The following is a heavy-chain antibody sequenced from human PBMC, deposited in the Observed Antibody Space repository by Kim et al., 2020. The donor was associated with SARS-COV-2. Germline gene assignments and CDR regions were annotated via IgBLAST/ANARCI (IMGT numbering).Heavy chain of an antibody. J-gene: IGHJ6*03. CDR1: GYTFTSYA. Sequence: ASVKVSCKASGYTFTSYAMNWVRQAPGQGLEWMGWINTNTGNPTYAQGFTGRFVFSLDTSVSTAYLQISSLKAEDTAVYYCVRAHVDTIFGVVINPYYYMDVWGKGTTVTVSS. CDR3: VRAHVDTIFGVVINPYYYMDV. CDR2: INTNTGNP. D-gene: IGHD3-3*01. V-gene: IGHV7-4-1*02.